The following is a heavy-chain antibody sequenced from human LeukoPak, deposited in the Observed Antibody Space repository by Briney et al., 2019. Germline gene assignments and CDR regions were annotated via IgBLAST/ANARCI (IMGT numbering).Heavy chain of an antibody. CDR3: ASVPIAVAGRYFDY. CDR1: DDSISSGGYS. CDR2: IYYSGST. D-gene: IGHD6-19*01. V-gene: IGHV4-61*08. J-gene: IGHJ4*02. Sequence: SETLSLTCTVSDDSISSGGYSWSWIRQPPGRGLEWIGYIYYSGSTNYNPSLKSRVTISVDTSKNQFSLKLSSVTAADTAVYYCASVPIAVAGRYFDYWGQGTLVTVSS.